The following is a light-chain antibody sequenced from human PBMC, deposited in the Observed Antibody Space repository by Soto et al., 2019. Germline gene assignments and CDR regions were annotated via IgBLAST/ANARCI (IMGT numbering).Light chain of an antibody. J-gene: IGKJ4*02. CDR2: KVS. Sequence: DVVMTQSPLSLPVTLGQPASISCRSSPSLEDSDGNTYLNWFHQRPGQSPRRLIYKVSNRDSGVPERFSGRVCGNDLTLKISRVEAGDVGIYCCMQKTHWPTPTCGGGPKV. CDR3: MQKTHWPTPT. CDR1: PSLEDSDGNTY. V-gene: IGKV2-30*01.